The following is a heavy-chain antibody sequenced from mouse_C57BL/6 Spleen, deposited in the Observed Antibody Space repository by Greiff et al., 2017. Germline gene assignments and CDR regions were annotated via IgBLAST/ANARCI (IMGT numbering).Heavy chain of an antibody. V-gene: IGHV1-55*01. CDR2: IYPGSGST. CDR1: GYTFTSYW. CDR3: ARSHYGSGSSAMDY. Sequence: VKLQQPGAELVKPGASVKMSCKASGYTFTSYWITWVKQRPGQGLEWIGVIYPGSGSTNYTEKFKSKATLTVDTSSSTAYMQLSSLTSEDSAVYCCARSHYGSGSSAMDYWGQGTSLTVSS. D-gene: IGHD1-1*01. J-gene: IGHJ4*01.